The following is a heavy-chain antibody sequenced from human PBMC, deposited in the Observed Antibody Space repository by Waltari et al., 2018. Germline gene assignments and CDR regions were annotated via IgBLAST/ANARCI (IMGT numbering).Heavy chain of an antibody. D-gene: IGHD3-16*01. Sequence: EVQLVESGGGLVKPGGSLRLSCAASGFTFSSYSMNWVRQAPGKGLEWVSSISSSSSYIYYADSVKGRFTISRDNAKNSPYLQMNSLRAEDTAVYYCARELGQPHGAVDVWGKGTTVTVSS. V-gene: IGHV3-21*01. CDR2: ISSSSSYI. CDR3: ARELGQPHGAVDV. J-gene: IGHJ6*04. CDR1: GFTFSSYS.